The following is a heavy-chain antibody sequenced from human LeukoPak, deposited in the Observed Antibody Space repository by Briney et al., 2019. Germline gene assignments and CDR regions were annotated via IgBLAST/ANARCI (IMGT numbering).Heavy chain of an antibody. V-gene: IGHV3-23*01. CDR2: IHGGGGST. Sequence: GGSLRLSCAASGFTFSSYAMNWVRQPPGKGLEWVSAIHGGGGSTFYAASVKGRFTISRDNSKTTLYLQMNSLRAEDTAVYYCAKGVYSGTYYSDYWGQGTLVTVSS. CDR3: AKGVYSGTYYSDY. CDR1: GFTFSSYA. J-gene: IGHJ4*02. D-gene: IGHD1-26*01.